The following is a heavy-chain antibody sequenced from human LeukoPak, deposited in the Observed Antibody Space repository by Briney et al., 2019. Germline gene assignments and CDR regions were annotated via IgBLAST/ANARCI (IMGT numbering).Heavy chain of an antibody. CDR1: GTYT. D-gene: IGHD3-22*01. CDR3: VREYDGSGSYSYFDY. CDR2: IVLLFGTA. V-gene: IGHV1-69*13. Sequence: SVKVSCKASGTYTINWVRQAPGQGLEWMGGIVLLFGTATYAQRFQDRLTITAGESTNTVYMELSSLTSDDTAVYYCVREYDGSGSYSYFDYWGQGTMVTVSP. J-gene: IGHJ4*02.